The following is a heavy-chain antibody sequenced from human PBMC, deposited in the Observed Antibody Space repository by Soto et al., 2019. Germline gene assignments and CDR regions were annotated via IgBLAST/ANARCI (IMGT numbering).Heavy chain of an antibody. CDR2: IIPIFGTA. J-gene: IGHJ6*02. D-gene: IGHD4-4*01. CDR3: AREDGYSNYEEYYGMDV. CDR1: GGTFSSYA. V-gene: IGHV1-69*13. Sequence: GASVKVSCKASGGTFSSYAISWVRQAPGQGLEWMGGIIPIFGTADYAQKFQGRVTITADESTSTAYMELSSLRSEDTAVYYCAREDGYSNYEEYYGMDVWGQGDTVTVSS.